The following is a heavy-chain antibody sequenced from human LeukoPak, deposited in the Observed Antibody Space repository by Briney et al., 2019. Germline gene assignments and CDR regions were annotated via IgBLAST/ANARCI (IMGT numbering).Heavy chain of an antibody. Sequence: ASVKVSCKASGYTFTSYYMHWVRQAPGQGLEWMGIINPSGGSTSYAQKFQGRVTMTRDTSTSTVYMELSSLRSEDTAVYYCARDLTDYDFWSGYYRGVGGYFDYWGQGTLVTVSS. CDR2: INPSGGST. D-gene: IGHD3-3*01. CDR1: GYTFTSYY. V-gene: IGHV1-46*01. J-gene: IGHJ4*02. CDR3: ARDLTDYDFWSGYYRGVGGYFDY.